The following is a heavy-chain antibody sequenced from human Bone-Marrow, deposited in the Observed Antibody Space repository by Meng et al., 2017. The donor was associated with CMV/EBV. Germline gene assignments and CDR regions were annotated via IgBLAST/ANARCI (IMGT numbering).Heavy chain of an antibody. V-gene: IGHV4-39*01. D-gene: IGHD3-3*01. CDR3: ARHGPYYDFWSGYYWGGWFDP. J-gene: IGHJ5*02. Sequence: GSLRLSCTVSGGSISSSSYYWGWIRQPPGKGLEWIGSIYYSGSTYYNPSLKSRVTISVDTSKNQFSLKLSSVTAADTAVYYCARHGPYYDFWSGYYWGGWFDPWGQGTLVTVSS. CDR2: IYYSGST. CDR1: GGSISSSSYY.